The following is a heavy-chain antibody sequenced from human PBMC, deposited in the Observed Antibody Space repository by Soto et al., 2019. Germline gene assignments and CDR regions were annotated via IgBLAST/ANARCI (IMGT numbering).Heavy chain of an antibody. CDR2: IIPTFGTV. J-gene: IGHJ5*02. Sequence: QVQLVQSGPEVKVPGSSVKVSCQASGGTFANFAITWVRQAPGQGLEWVGGIIPTFGTVDYAQSFQGRVTSTADEPAGTSYMELYRLRPNDTAIYCCARMDQSLFGGGEWFDPWGQGTLVTGSS. V-gene: IGHV1-69*01. D-gene: IGHD3-16*01. CDR1: GGTFANFA. CDR3: ARMDQSLFGGGEWFDP.